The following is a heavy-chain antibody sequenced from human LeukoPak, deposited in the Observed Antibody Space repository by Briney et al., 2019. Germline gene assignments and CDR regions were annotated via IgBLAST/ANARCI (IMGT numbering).Heavy chain of an antibody. CDR1: GFTFRNAW. V-gene: IGHV3-15*01. CDR2: IKSKTDGGTT. D-gene: IGHD1-26*01. Sequence: PGGSLRLSCAASGFTFRNAWMSWVRQAPGKGLEWVGRIKSKTDGGTTDYAAPVKARFTISRDDSKNTLYLQMNSLKTEGTAVYYCTTDRWELLDYWGQGTLVTVSS. CDR3: TTDRWELLDY. J-gene: IGHJ4*02.